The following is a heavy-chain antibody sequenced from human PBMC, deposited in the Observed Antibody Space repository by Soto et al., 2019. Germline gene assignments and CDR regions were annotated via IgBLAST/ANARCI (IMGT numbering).Heavy chain of an antibody. CDR1: GLTLSTYG. CDR2: IWYDGSKR. J-gene: IGHJ4*02. Sequence: GGSLRLPCAASGLTLSTYGMHLVRQPAGKGLEWVATIWYDGSKRYYVDSVKGRFTISRDNSKNTLYLQMNSLRAEDTAMYYCSRDSSSCDFDYWGRGTLDTVSS. CDR3: SRDSSSCDFDY. D-gene: IGHD6-13*01. V-gene: IGHV3-33*01.